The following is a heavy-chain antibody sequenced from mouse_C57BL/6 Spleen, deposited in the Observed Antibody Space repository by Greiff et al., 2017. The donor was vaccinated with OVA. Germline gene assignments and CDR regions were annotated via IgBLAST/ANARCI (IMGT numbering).Heavy chain of an antibody. V-gene: IGHV5-16*01. CDR3: AREGPLYYAMDY. J-gene: IGHJ4*01. CDR2: INYDGSST. Sequence: EVKVVESEGGLVQPGRSLKLSCTASGFTFSDYYMAWVRQVPEKGLEWVANINYDGSSTYYLDSLKSRFIISRDNAKNILYLQMSSLKSEDTATYYCAREGPLYYAMDYWGQGTSVTVSS. CDR1: GFTFSDYY.